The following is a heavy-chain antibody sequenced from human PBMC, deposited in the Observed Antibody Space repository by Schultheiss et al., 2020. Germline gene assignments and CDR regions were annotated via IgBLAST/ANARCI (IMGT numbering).Heavy chain of an antibody. CDR1: GGSISSYY. Sequence: SETLSLTCTVSGGSISSYYWSWIRQPPGKGLEWIGYFHYSGSTNSNPSLKSRVTISVDTSKRQFSLRLSSVTAADTAVYYCARGRELQGYCSGGSCYSDFDYWGQGTLVTVSS. V-gene: IGHV4-59*12. J-gene: IGHJ4*02. CDR2: FHYSGST. D-gene: IGHD2-15*01. CDR3: ARGRELQGYCSGGSCYSDFDY.